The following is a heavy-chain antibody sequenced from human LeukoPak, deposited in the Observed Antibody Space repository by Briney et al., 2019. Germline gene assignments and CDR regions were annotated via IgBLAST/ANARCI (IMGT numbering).Heavy chain of an antibody. CDR3: ARDSRITIFGVVTFFDY. J-gene: IGHJ4*02. Sequence: PSETLSLTCTVSGYSISSGYYWGWIRQPPGKGLEWIGSIYHSGSTYYNPSLKSRVSISVDTSKNQFSLKLSSVTAADTAVYYCARDSRITIFGVVTFFDYWGQGTLVTVSP. D-gene: IGHD3-3*01. CDR2: IYHSGST. V-gene: IGHV4-38-2*02. CDR1: GYSISSGYY.